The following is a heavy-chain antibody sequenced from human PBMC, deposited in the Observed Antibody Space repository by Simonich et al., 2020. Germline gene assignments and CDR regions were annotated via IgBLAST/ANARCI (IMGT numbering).Heavy chain of an antibody. CDR1: GFTFSSYW. Sequence: EVQLVESGGGLVQPGGSLRLSCAASGFTFSSYWMSWVRQARGKGLEWGANIKQDGSEKYYVDSVKGRFTISRDNAKYSLYLQMNSLRAEDTAVYYCAREYSSSSDPYWYFDLWGRGTLVTVSS. J-gene: IGHJ2*01. V-gene: IGHV3-7*01. CDR2: IKQDGSEK. CDR3: AREYSSSSDPYWYFDL. D-gene: IGHD6-6*01.